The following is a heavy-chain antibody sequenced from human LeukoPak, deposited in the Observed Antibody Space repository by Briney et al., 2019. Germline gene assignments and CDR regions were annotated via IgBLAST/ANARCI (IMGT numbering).Heavy chain of an antibody. V-gene: IGHV3-21*01. Sequence: PGGSRRLSCAASGFTFSSYSMNWVRQAPGKGLEWVSSISSSSTYIYYADSVKGRFTVSRDNAKNSLYLQMNSLRAEDTAVYFCASQYTSSRIFDDWGQGTLVTVSS. CDR3: ASQYTSSRIFDD. J-gene: IGHJ4*02. D-gene: IGHD6-13*01. CDR2: ISSSSTYI. CDR1: GFTFSSYS.